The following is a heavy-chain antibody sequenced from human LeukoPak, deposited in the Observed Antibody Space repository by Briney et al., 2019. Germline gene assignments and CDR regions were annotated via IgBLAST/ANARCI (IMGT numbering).Heavy chain of an antibody. Sequence: SETLSLTCTVSGDSITNYYWSWIRQPAGKGLEWIGRIYPSGITNYNPSLKSRVSISIDTSRNQFSLNLNSVTAADTAVYYCARDPRGGTTGWFDPWGQGTLVTVSS. CDR2: IYPSGIT. CDR3: ARDPRGGTTGWFDP. V-gene: IGHV4-4*07. J-gene: IGHJ5*02. CDR1: GDSITNYY. D-gene: IGHD2-15*01.